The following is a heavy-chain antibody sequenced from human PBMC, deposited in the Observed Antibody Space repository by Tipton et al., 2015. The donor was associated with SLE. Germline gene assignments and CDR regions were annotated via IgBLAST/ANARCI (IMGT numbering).Heavy chain of an antibody. V-gene: IGHV4-59*08. CDR1: GYSLTSHY. CDR2: IYSSGST. Sequence: TLSLTCTVSGYSLTSHYWSWIRQPPGKGLDYIGYIYSSGSTNYNPSLKGRVTISIDTSKNQFSLNLTSVTAADTAVYYCVTSLGRWLQLSAFDFWGQGTIVTVSS. D-gene: IGHD5-24*01. CDR3: VTSLGRWLQLSAFDF. J-gene: IGHJ3*01.